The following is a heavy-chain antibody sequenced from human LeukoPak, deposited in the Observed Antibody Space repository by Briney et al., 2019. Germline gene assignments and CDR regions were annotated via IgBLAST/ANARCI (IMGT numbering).Heavy chain of an antibody. J-gene: IGHJ6*03. V-gene: IGHV4-38-2*02. CDR1: GDSISSGYS. D-gene: IGHD4-11*01. CDR2: IYHSGNT. CDR3: ARDLHDYTPYYFYFMDV. Sequence: SETLSLTCSVSGDSISSGYSWGWIRQPPGKGLKWIGSIYHSGNTSYNPSLKSRVTISVDTSKNQFSLKLTSVIAADTAIYYCARDLHDYTPYYFYFMDVWGKGTTVTVSS.